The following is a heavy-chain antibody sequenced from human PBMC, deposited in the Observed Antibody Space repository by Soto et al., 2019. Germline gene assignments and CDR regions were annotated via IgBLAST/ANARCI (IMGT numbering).Heavy chain of an antibody. V-gene: IGHV3-48*03. CDR1: GFTFSGYE. Sequence: GGSLRLSCAASGFTFSGYEMNWVRQAPGKGLEWVSYIGSSGTTIYYADSVKGRFTISRDNAKNSLYLQMNSLRAEDTAVYYCARDESYYYGSGSLDHFDYWGQGTLVTVSS. J-gene: IGHJ4*02. D-gene: IGHD3-10*01. CDR2: IGSSGTTI. CDR3: ARDESYYYGSGSLDHFDY.